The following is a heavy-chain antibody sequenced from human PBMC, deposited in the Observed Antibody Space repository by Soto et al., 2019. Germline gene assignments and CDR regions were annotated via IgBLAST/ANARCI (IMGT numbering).Heavy chain of an antibody. CDR3: ASGGNWFDP. J-gene: IGHJ5*02. CDR1: GASITTYY. Sequence: SETLSLTCSVSGASITTYYWSWIRQPPGKGLEWIGSISYSGSTKYNPSLESRVMIYLDTSKNQFSLRLTSVTAADTAVYYCASGGNWFDPWGQGVLVTVSS. V-gene: IGHV4-59*01. CDR2: ISYSGST. D-gene: IGHD3-16*01.